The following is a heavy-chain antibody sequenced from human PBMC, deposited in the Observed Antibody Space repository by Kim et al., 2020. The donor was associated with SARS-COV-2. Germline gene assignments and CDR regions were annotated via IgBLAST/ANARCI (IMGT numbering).Heavy chain of an antibody. D-gene: IGHD2-15*01. V-gene: IGHV3-30-3*01. CDR1: GFTFSSYA. Sequence: GGSLRLSCAASGFTFSSYAMHWVRQSPGKGLEWVAVISSDGSNEYYGDSVKGRFTISRDNSKDTLYLQMNSLRAEDTAVYYCARGRLGGRNYSEFDYWGQGTLVTVSS. CDR2: ISSDGSNE. J-gene: IGHJ4*02. CDR3: ARGRLGGRNYSEFDY.